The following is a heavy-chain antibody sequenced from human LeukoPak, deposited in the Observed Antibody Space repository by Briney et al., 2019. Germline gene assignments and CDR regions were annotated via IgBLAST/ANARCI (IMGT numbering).Heavy chain of an antibody. J-gene: IGHJ4*02. CDR1: GGSLSGYY. CDR3: ARGRKDIVVVPPAIFNY. CDR2: INHSGST. D-gene: IGHD2-2*01. Sequence: SETLSLTCAVYGGSLSGYYWSWIRQPPGKGLEWIGEINHSGSTNYNPSLKSRVTISVDTSKNQFSLKLSSVTAADTAVYYCARGRKDIVVVPPAIFNYWGQGTLVTVSS. V-gene: IGHV4-34*01.